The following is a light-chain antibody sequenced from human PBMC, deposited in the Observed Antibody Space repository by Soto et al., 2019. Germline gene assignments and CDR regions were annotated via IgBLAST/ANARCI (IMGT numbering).Light chain of an antibody. J-gene: IGKJ1*01. CDR2: GAS. CDR3: QQYNSYS. V-gene: IGKV3-15*01. CDR1: QSISRN. Sequence: EIMITQSPATPSVSPGERATPFCRASQSISRNLAWYQQKPGQAPRLLIFGASVRPAGVPDRFSGGGSGTDFTLTISSLQPDDFATYYCQQYNSYSFGQGTMVDIK.